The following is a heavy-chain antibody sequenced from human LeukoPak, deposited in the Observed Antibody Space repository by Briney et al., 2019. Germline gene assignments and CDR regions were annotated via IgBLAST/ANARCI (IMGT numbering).Heavy chain of an antibody. Sequence: PGASVKVSCKVSGYTLTELSMHWVRQAPGKGLEWMGGFDPEDGXXXXXQKXXXXXXMTXXTSTSTVYMELSSLRSEDTAVYYCARVDTEFDYWGQGTLVTVSS. J-gene: IGHJ4*02. CDR3: ARVDTEFDY. CDR1: GYTLTELS. V-gene: IGHV1-24*01. D-gene: IGHD5-18*01. CDR2: FDPEDGXX.